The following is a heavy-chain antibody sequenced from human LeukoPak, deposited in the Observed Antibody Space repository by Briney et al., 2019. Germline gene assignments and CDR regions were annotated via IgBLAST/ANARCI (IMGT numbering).Heavy chain of an antibody. D-gene: IGHD5-12*01. V-gene: IGHV3-23*01. CDR1: GFTFSSYG. CDR2: ISGTAFST. CDR3: AKDTGSGYDYFSYYFDY. J-gene: IGHJ4*02. Sequence: GGSPRLSCAASGFTFSSYGMHWVRQAPGKGLEWVSLISGTAFSTYYADSVRGRFTISRDNSKNTLYLQMNSLRAEDTAVYYCAKDTGSGYDYFSYYFDYWGQGTLVTVSS.